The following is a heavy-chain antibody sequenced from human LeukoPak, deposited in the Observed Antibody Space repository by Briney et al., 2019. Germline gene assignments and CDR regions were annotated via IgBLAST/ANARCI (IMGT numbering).Heavy chain of an antibody. J-gene: IGHJ4*02. D-gene: IGHD6-19*01. CDR3: ARDGDRIAVAGPSGY. Sequence: VASVKVSCKASGYTFTSYYMHWVRQSPGQVLEWMGWINPNSGGTNYAQKFQGRVTMTRDTSISTAYMELSRLRSDDTAVYYCARDGDRIAVAGPSGYWGQGTLVTVSS. CDR2: INPNSGGT. CDR1: GYTFTSYY. V-gene: IGHV1-2*02.